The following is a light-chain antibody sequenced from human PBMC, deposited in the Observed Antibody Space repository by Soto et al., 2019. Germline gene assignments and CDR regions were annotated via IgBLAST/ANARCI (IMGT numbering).Light chain of an antibody. CDR1: KLGAKY. J-gene: IGLJ2*01. V-gene: IGLV3-1*01. CDR3: QAWDSSTVEVV. Sequence: SYELTQPPSVSVSPGQTASITCSGDKLGAKYACWYQQKPGQSPVLVIYRDSKRPSGIPERFSGSNSGNTATLTISGTQAMDEADYYCQAWDSSTVEVVFGGGTKVTVL. CDR2: RDS.